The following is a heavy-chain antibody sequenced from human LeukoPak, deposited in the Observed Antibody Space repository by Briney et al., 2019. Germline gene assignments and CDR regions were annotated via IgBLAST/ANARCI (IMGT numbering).Heavy chain of an antibody. CDR2: INHSGRT. CDR1: GGSFSGYY. D-gene: IGHD3-10*01. CDR3: ARGSHYYGSGSFPNFDY. V-gene: IGHV4-34*01. J-gene: IGHJ4*02. Sequence: PSETLSLTCAVYGGSFSGYYWSWIRQPPGKGLEWIGEINHSGRTNYNPSLKSRVTISVDTSKNQFSLKLSSVTAADTAVYYCARGSHYYGSGSFPNFDYWGQGTLVTVSS.